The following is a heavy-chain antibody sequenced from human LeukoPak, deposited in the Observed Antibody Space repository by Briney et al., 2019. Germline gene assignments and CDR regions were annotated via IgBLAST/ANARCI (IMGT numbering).Heavy chain of an antibody. V-gene: IGHV4-34*01. Sequence: PSETLSLTCAVYGGSFSGYYWSWIRQPPGKGLEWIGEINHSGSTNYNPSLKSRVTISVDTSKNQFSLKLSSVTAADTAVYYCARRTTVTPNWFDPWGQGTLVTVSS. CDR3: ARRTTVTPNWFDP. J-gene: IGHJ5*02. CDR1: GGSFSGYY. D-gene: IGHD4-11*01. CDR2: INHSGST.